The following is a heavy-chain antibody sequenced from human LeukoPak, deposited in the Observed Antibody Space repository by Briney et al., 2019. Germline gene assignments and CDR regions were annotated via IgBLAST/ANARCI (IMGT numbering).Heavy chain of an antibody. V-gene: IGHV1-69*01. CDR3: ARDLLSCSSTSCYTYYFDY. J-gene: IGHJ4*02. Sequence: SVKVSCKASGGTFSSYAISWVRQAPGQGLEWMGGIIPIFGTANYAQKFQGRVTITADESTSTAYIELSSLRSEDTAVYYCARDLLSCSSTSCYTYYFDYWGQGTLVTVSS. CDR1: GGTFSSYA. CDR2: IIPIFGTA. D-gene: IGHD2-2*02.